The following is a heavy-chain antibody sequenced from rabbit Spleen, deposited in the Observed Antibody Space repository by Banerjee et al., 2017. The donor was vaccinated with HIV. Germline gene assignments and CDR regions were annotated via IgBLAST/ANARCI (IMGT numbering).Heavy chain of an antibody. CDR1: GFSFSSSYY. CDR2: IAIGSGST. CDR3: MRDSDGRSGGDL. J-gene: IGHJ4*01. Sequence: QEQLVESGGGLVQPEGSLTLTCTASGFSFSSSYYMCWVRQAPGKGLEWIGCIAIGSGSTYYASWAKGRFTISKTSSTTVTLQMTSLTAADTATYFCMRDSDGRSGGDLWGPGTLVTVS. V-gene: IGHV1S45*01. D-gene: IGHD1-1*01.